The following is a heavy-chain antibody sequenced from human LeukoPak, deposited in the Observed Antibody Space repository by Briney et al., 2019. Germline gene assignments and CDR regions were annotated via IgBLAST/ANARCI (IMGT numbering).Heavy chain of an antibody. D-gene: IGHD3-22*01. CDR1: GGTFSSYA. J-gene: IGHJ3*02. Sequence: SVKVSRKASGGTFSSYAISWVRQAPGQGLEWMGGIIPIFGTANYAQKFQGRVTITADESTSTAYVELSSLRSEDTAVYYCASLGYYYDSSGYLGMGAFDIWGQGTMVTVSS. CDR3: ASLGYYYDSSGYLGMGAFDI. CDR2: IIPIFGTA. V-gene: IGHV1-69*01.